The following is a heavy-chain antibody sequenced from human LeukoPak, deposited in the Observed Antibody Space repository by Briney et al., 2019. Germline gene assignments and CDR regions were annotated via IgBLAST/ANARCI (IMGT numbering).Heavy chain of an antibody. CDR1: GYTFTGYY. CDR2: INPNSGGT. V-gene: IGHV1-2*02. D-gene: IGHD3-9*01. J-gene: IGHJ4*02. Sequence: GASVKVPCKASGYTFTGYYMHWVRQAPGQGLEWMGWINPNSGGTNYAQKFQGRVTMTRDTSISTAYMELSRLRSDDTAVYYCARVHYDILTGYYSGFDYWGQGTLVTVSS. CDR3: ARVHYDILTGYYSGFDY.